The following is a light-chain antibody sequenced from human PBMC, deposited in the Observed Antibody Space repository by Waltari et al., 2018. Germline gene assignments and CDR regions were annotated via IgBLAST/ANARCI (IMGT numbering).Light chain of an antibody. CDR3: QQYGSSPD. V-gene: IGKV3-20*01. Sequence: EIVLTQSPGTLSLSPGERATLSCRASQSVSSSYLAWYQQKPGQAPRLLIYGASSRATGIPDRFSGSGSGTDFTLTISRLEPEDFAVYYCQQYGSSPDFGGGTKVEIK. CDR2: GAS. J-gene: IGKJ4*01. CDR1: QSVSSSY.